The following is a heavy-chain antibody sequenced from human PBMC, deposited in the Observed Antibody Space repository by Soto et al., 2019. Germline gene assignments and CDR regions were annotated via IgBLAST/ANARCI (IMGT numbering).Heavy chain of an antibody. Sequence: GGSLRLSCAASGFTFSSYWMSWVRQAPGKGLEWVANIKQDGSEKYYVDSVKGRFTISRDNAKNSLYLQMNSLRAEDTAVYYCARVPERVAGTSKGRNNWFDPWGQGTLVTVSS. D-gene: IGHD6-19*01. CDR2: IKQDGSEK. J-gene: IGHJ5*02. V-gene: IGHV3-7*01. CDR3: ARVPERVAGTSKGRNNWFDP. CDR1: GFTFSSYW.